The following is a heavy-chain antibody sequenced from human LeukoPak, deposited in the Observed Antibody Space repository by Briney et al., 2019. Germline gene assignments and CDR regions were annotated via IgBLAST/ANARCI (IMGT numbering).Heavy chain of an antibody. J-gene: IGHJ4*02. CDR2: IKEDGTEK. D-gene: IGHD3-22*01. CDR1: GFTFSDFW. Sequence: PGGSLRLSCAGSGFTFSDFWMTWVCQTPGKGLEWVANIKEDGTEKNLVDSVKGRFTISRDNSKNTLYLQMNSLRAEDTAVYYCAKGSGRMVVVITPLLDYWGQGTLVTVSS. CDR3: AKGSGRMVVVITPLLDY. V-gene: IGHV3-7*01.